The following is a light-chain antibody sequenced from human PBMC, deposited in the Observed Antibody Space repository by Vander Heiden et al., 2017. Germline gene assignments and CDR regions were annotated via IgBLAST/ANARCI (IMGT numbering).Light chain of an antibody. V-gene: IGKV3-11*01. CDR3: QHRSGWLPGT. CDR2: EAS. J-gene: IGKJ1*01. CDR1: QSVSSY. Sequence: EIVFTQSPSTLSLSPGEGPTLPCRASQSVSSYLAWYQHKPGQAPRLLIYEASNRATGIPGRFSGTGSGTDFTLTISSLEPEDSAVYYCQHRSGWLPGTFGPGTKVEIK.